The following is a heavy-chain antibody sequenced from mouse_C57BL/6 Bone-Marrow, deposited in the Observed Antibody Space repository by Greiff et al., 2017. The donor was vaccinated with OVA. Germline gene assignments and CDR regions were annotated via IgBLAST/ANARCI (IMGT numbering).Heavy chain of an antibody. CDR1: GFNIKDDY. D-gene: IGHD2-4*01. CDR3: TTLGDYDGGAWFAY. Sequence: LVESGAELVRPGASVKLSCTASGFNIKDDYMHWVKQRPEQGLEWIGWIDPENGDTEYASKFQGKATITADTSSNTAYRQLSILTSEDTAVYYCTTLGDYDGGAWFAYWGQGTLVTVSA. CDR2: IDPENGDT. V-gene: IGHV14-4*01. J-gene: IGHJ3*01.